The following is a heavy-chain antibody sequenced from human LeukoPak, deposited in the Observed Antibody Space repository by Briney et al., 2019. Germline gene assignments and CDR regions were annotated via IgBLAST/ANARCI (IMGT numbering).Heavy chain of an antibody. J-gene: IGHJ4*02. D-gene: IGHD6-13*01. CDR2: IYYSGTT. CDR1: GGSISSYY. CDR3: ARHASPSSWVDY. Sequence: SETLSLTCTVSGGSISSYYWSWIRQPPGKGLERIGYIYYSGTTNYNPSLKSRVTISVDTSKNQFSLKLSSVTAADTAVYYCARHASPSSWVDYWGQGTLVTVSS. V-gene: IGHV4-59*08.